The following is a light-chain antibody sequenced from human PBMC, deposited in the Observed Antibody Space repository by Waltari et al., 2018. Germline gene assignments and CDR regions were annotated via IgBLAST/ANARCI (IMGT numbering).Light chain of an antibody. J-gene: IGLJ2*01. CDR2: EGP. CDR3: FSYADGRSLV. Sequence: QSALTQPASVSGSPGQSITISCTGSSTDLGSSTLVSWYQHPPAPAPKLPVYEGPERPPRISHRSSASKAGNTASLTISTLQAEDEADSYCFSYADGRSLVFGGGTKLTVL. V-gene: IGLV2-23*01. CDR1: STDLGSSTL.